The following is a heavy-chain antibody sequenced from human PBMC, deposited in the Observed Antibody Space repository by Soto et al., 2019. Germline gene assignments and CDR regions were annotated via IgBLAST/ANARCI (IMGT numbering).Heavy chain of an antibody. CDR1: GGSSSSRDW. V-gene: IGHV4-4*02. Sequence: QVQLQESGPGLVKPSGTLSVTCDVSGGSSSSRDWWTWVRQAPGKGLEWIGKIYHGGGTNYSPSLKSRVTMSIDKSRKSFSLDLSSVTAADTAVYFCAAGNVDSMLESWGRGTLVTVSS. CDR3: AAGNVDSMLES. J-gene: IGHJ4*02. CDR2: IYHGGGT. D-gene: IGHD3-3*01.